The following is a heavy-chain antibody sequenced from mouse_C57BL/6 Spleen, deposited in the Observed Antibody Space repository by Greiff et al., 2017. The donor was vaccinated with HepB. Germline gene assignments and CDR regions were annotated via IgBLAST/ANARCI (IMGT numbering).Heavy chain of an antibody. CDR2: IYPGDGDT. CDR1: GYAFSSYW. D-gene: IGHD1-1*01. CDR3: ARGHYGSSRYFDV. V-gene: IGHV1-80*01. Sequence: QVQLQQSGAELVKPGASVKISCKASGYAFSSYWMNWVKQRPGKGLEWIGQIYPGDGDTNYNGKFKGKATLTADKSSSTAYMQLSSLTSEDSAVYFCARGHYGSSRYFDVWGTGTTVTVSS. J-gene: IGHJ1*03.